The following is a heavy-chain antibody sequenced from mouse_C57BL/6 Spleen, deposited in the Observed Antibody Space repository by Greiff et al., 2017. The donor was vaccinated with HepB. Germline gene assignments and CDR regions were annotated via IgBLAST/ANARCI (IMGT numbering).Heavy chain of an antibody. Sequence: EVMLVESEGGLVQPGCSMKLSCTASGFTFSDYYMAWVRQVPEKGLEWVANINYDGSSTYYLDSLKSRFIISRDNAKNILYLQMSSLKSEDTATYYCAREILRGYFDYWGQGTTLTVSS. CDR1: GFTFSDYY. CDR3: AREILRGYFDY. CDR2: INYDGSST. J-gene: IGHJ2*01. D-gene: IGHD1-1*01. V-gene: IGHV5-16*01.